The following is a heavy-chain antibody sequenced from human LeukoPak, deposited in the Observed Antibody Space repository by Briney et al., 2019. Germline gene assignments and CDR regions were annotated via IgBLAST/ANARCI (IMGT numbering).Heavy chain of an antibody. V-gene: IGHV3-48*03. CDR1: GFTFSSYD. CDR3: ARDHGVARYADAFDI. D-gene: IGHD2-15*01. CDR2: ISRSGITI. Sequence: TGGSLRLSCAASGFTFSSYDMNWVRQAPGKGLEWVSYISRSGITIYYADSVKGRFTISRDNAKNSLYLQMNSLRAEDTAVYYCARDHGVARYADAFDIWGQGTMVTVSS. J-gene: IGHJ3*02.